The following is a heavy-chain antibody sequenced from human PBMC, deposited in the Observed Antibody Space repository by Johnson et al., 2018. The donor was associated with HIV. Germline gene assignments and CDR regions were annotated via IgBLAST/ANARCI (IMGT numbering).Heavy chain of an antibody. V-gene: IGHV3-23*04. J-gene: IGHJ3*02. CDR1: GFTFSTYA. Sequence: VQLVESGGGLVQPGGSLRLSCAASGFTFSTYAMTWVRQAPGRGLEWVSTIGVSGGPTYYADSVKGRFTISRDNSKNTLYLQMHSLRAEDTAVYYCAKAREYDSTGHDAFDIWGQGTMVTVSS. CDR3: AKAREYDSTGHDAFDI. CDR2: IGVSGGPT. D-gene: IGHD3-22*01.